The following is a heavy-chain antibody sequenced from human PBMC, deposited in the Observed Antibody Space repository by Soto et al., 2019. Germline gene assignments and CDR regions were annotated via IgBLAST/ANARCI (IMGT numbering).Heavy chain of an antibody. CDR1: GDSISSNNW. Sequence: QVQLQESGPGLVKPSGTLSLTCAVSGDSISSNNWWNWVRQPPGKGLEWIGEIYHSGSTNYNPSLKSRVTISVDKSKNQFSLKLSSVTAADTAVHYCARAVVIVTGYYYNMDVWGQGTTVTVSS. CDR3: ARAVVIVTGYYYNMDV. V-gene: IGHV4-4*02. D-gene: IGHD2-2*01. CDR2: IYHSGST. J-gene: IGHJ6*02.